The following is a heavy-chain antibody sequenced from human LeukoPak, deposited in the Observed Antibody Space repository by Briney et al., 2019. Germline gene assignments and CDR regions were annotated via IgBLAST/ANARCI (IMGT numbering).Heavy chain of an antibody. CDR1: GFTFSSYA. Sequence: PGGSLRLSCAASGFTFSSYAMSWVRQAPGKGLECVSAISGSGGSTYYADSVKGRFTISRDNSKNTLYLQMNSLRAEDTAVYYCAKDRALSDIQDYWGQGTLVTVSS. V-gene: IGHV3-23*01. CDR3: AKDRALSDIQDY. CDR2: ISGSGGST. J-gene: IGHJ4*02. D-gene: IGHD3-9*01.